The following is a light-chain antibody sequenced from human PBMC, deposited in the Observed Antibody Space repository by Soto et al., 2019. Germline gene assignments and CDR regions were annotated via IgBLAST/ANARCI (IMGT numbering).Light chain of an antibody. Sequence: QSALTQPPSVSGAPGQTVTISCTGSSSNIGAPYDVHWCQHLPGTAPKLLIYGGNNRPSGAPDRFSGSRSGTSASLDITGLQAEDEAAYFCQSYDMSLNNYVFGTGTKVTVL. V-gene: IGLV1-40*01. CDR1: SSNIGAPYD. CDR2: GGN. J-gene: IGLJ1*01. CDR3: QSYDMSLNNYV.